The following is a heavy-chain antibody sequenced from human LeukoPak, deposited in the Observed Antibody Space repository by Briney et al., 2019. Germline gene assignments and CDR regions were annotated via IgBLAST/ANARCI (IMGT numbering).Heavy chain of an antibody. J-gene: IGHJ4*02. Sequence: GGFLRLSCAASGFTFSSYRMNWVRQAPGKGLEWVSYISSSSSTIYYADSLKSGFTIANDNAKKSLYMQMSSLRAEDTAVYSCARGYNWNGQGFDYWGQGTLVTVSS. CDR2: ISSSSSTI. CDR1: GFTFSSYR. V-gene: IGHV3-48*04. CDR3: ARGYNWNGQGFDY. D-gene: IGHD1-20*01.